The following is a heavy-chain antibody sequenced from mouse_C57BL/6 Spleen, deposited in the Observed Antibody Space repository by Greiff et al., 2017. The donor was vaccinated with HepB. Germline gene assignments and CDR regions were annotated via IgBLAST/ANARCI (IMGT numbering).Heavy chain of an antibody. CDR3: ARKGSSPSYWYFDV. V-gene: IGHV1-50*01. CDR1: GYTFTSYW. D-gene: IGHD1-1*01. J-gene: IGHJ1*03. CDR2: IDPSDSYT. Sequence: QVQLQQPGAELVKPGASVKLSCKASGYTFTSYWMQWVKQRPGQGLEWIGEIDPSDSYTNYNQKFKGKATLTVDTSSSTAYMQLSSLTSEDSAVYYCARKGSSPSYWYFDVWGTGTTVTVSS.